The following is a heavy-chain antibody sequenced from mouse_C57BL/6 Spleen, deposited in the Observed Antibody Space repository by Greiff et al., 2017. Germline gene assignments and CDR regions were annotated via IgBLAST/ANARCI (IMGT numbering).Heavy chain of an antibody. Sequence: QVQLQQPGTELVKPGASVKLSCKASGYTFTSYWMHWVKQRHGQGLEWIGNINPSNSGTNYNEKFKSNATLTVDKSSSTSYMQLSSLTSEDSAVYYCARPCLHLFYAMDYWGQGTSVTVSS. CDR3: ARPCLHLFYAMDY. V-gene: IGHV1-53*01. CDR1: GYTFTSYW. D-gene: IGHD2-10*01. J-gene: IGHJ4*01. CDR2: INPSNSGT.